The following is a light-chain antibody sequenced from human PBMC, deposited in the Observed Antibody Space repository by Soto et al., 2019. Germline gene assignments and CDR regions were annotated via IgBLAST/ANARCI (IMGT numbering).Light chain of an antibody. CDR1: QSVNSNH. CDR2: GAS. Sequence: EIVLTQSPGTLSLSPGERATLSCRASQSVNSNHLAWYQQKPGQAPRLLIYGASSRATGIPDRFSGSGSGTDFPLTISRLESEEFAVYYCHQYGSSQFTFGPGTKVAIK. V-gene: IGKV3-20*01. CDR3: HQYGSSQFT. J-gene: IGKJ3*01.